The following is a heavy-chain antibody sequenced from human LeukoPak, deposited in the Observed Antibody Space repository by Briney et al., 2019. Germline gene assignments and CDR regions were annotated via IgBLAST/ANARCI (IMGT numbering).Heavy chain of an antibody. Sequence: SETLSLTCTVSGGSINNYDWSWNRQPAGKGLEWIGRIYTRGSTNYNPSLKTRVTMSVDTSKNQFSLKLSSVTAADTAVYYCARGRYCSADICSGGDAFDIWGQGTMVSVSS. CDR3: ARGRYCSADICSGGDAFDI. CDR2: IYTRGST. CDR1: GGSINNYD. V-gene: IGHV4-4*07. J-gene: IGHJ3*02. D-gene: IGHD2-15*01.